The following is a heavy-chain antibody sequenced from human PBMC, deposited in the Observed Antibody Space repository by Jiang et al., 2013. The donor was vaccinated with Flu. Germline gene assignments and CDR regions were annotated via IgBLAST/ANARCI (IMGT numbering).Heavy chain of an antibody. J-gene: IGHJ4*02. CDR3: ARVRPPTVTTGPIDY. CDR1: GGTFSNYA. Sequence: SGAEVRKPGSSVRVSCKASGGTFSNYAFTWVRQAPGQGLEWMGRIIPSFDISNYAQRFQGRVTITADKSASTVYMDLSSLRSDDTAVYYCARVRPPTVTTGPIDYVGPGNPDPPSP. V-gene: IGHV1-69*04. CDR2: IIPSFDIS. D-gene: IGHD4-17*01.